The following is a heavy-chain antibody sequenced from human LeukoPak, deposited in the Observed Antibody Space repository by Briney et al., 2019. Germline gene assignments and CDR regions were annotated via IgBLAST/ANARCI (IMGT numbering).Heavy chain of an antibody. J-gene: IGHJ3*02. Sequence: GGSLRLSCAASGFTFNSYTLNWVRQAPGKGLEWVSSIDSSSSYIYYADSVKGRFTISRDNAKNSLYLQMNSLRAEDTALYYCAKDQGYDSSGGTDAFDIWGQGTMVTVSS. CDR1: GFTFNSYT. V-gene: IGHV3-21*04. CDR3: AKDQGYDSSGGTDAFDI. D-gene: IGHD3-22*01. CDR2: IDSSSSYI.